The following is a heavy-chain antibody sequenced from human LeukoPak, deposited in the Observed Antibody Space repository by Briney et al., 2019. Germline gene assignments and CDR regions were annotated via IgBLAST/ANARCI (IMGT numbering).Heavy chain of an antibody. CDR3: ARDAKSIVGATDY. J-gene: IGHJ4*02. CDR2: IYHSGST. CDR1: GGSISSGGYY. V-gene: IGHV4-30-2*01. D-gene: IGHD1-26*01. Sequence: SETLSLTCTVSGGSISSGGYYWSWIRQPPGKGLEWIGYIYHSGSTYYNPSLKSRVTISVDRSKNQFSLKLSSVTAADTAVYYCARDAKSIVGATDYWGQGTLVTVSS.